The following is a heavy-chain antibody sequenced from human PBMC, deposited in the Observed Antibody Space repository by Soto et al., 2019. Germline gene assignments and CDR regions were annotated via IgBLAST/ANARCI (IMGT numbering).Heavy chain of an antibody. J-gene: IGHJ4*02. CDR3: ARLRASQYYDILTGIT. Sequence: GGSLRLSCAASGFTSSSYGMHWVRQAPGKGLEWVAVISYSGSNKYYADSVKGRFTISRDNAKNTLYLQMNSLRAEDTAVYYCARLRASQYYDILTGITWGQGTLVTAPQ. V-gene: IGHV3-30*03. CDR1: GFTSSSYG. D-gene: IGHD3-9*01. CDR2: ISYSGSNK.